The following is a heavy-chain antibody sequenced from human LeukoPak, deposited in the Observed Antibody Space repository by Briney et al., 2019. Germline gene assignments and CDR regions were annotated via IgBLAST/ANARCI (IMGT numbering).Heavy chain of an antibody. V-gene: IGHV4-39*01. J-gene: IGHJ6*02. Sequence: SETLSLTCTVSDGSISSSSYYWGWIRQPPGKGLEWIGSIYYSGSTYYNPSLKSRVTISVDTSKNQFSLKLSSVTAADTAVYYCARRLPYYGMDVWGQGTTVTVSS. D-gene: IGHD3-16*01. CDR2: IYYSGST. CDR3: ARRLPYYGMDV. CDR1: DGSISSSSYY.